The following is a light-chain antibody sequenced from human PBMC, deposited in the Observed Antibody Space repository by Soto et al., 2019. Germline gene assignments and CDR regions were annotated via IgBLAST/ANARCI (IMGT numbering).Light chain of an antibody. CDR2: AAS. J-gene: IGKJ4*01. Sequence: EIQMTQSPSSLSASLGDRVTITCRASQDIGVYLAWFQQKPGKVPRLLIYAASALQSGVPSRFSGGGSGTDFTLTINSLQPEDVATYYCQKYNSAPLTFGGGTKVEIK. CDR1: QDIGVY. CDR3: QKYNSAPLT. V-gene: IGKV1-27*01.